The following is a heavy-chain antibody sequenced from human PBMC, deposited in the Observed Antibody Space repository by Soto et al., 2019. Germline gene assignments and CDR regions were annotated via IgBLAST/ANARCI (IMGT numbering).Heavy chain of an antibody. D-gene: IGHD2-2*01. CDR3: AKDPPWTVGPLPMDV. Sequence: GGSLRLSCAASGFTFSSYWMHWVRQAPGKGLVWVSRINSDGSSTRYADSVKGRFTISRDDPMNTLYLDMNSLRVEDTAVYYCAKDPPWTVGPLPMDVWGQGTTVTVSS. V-gene: IGHV3-74*01. J-gene: IGHJ6*02. CDR1: GFTFSSYW. CDR2: INSDGSST.